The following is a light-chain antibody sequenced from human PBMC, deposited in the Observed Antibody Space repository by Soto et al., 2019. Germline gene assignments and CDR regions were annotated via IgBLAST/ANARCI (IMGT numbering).Light chain of an antibody. Sequence: DIEMTQSPATLSVSPGERATISCRASQSVSTKLAWYKQKPGQAPRLLIYGASTRASGIPSRFSGSGSGTEFTLTISSLQPEDFAVYYCQHYNNGPLTFGGGTKVEIK. CDR2: GAS. CDR3: QHYNNGPLT. J-gene: IGKJ4*01. V-gene: IGKV3-15*01. CDR1: QSVSTK.